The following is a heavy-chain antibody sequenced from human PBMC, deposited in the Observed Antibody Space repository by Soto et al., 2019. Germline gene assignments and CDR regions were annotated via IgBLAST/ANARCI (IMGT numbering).Heavy chain of an antibody. CDR2: IYYSGTT. D-gene: IGHD2-2*02. V-gene: IGHV4-61*01. CDR1: GASVSSGSYY. J-gene: IGHJ6*02. CDR3: ARDRCSSTSCYTGYYYGMDV. Sequence: PSETLSLTCTVSGASVSSGSYYWSWIRQPPGKGLEWIGYIYYSGTTNYSPSLKSRVTISVDTSKNQFSLKLSSVTAADTAVYYCARDRCSSTSCYTGYYYGMDVWGQGTTVTVSS.